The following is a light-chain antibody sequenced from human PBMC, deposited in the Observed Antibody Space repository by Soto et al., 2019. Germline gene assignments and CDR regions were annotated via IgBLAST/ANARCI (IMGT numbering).Light chain of an antibody. V-gene: IGLV1-40*01. CDR1: SSNIGAGYD. J-gene: IGLJ1*01. Sequence: QSVLTQPPSVSGAPGQRVTISCTGSSSNIGAGYDVHWYQQLPGTAPKLLIYGNSNRPSGVPDRFSGSKSGDTASLTISGLRAEDEADYYCASYRSGPLYVFGAGTKVTVL. CDR3: ASYRSGPLYV. CDR2: GNS.